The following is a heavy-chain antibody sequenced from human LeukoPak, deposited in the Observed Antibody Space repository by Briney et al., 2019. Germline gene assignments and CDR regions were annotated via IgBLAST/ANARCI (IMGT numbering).Heavy chain of an antibody. CDR2: INHSGST. D-gene: IGHD1-7*01. CDR1: GFTVSSNY. Sequence: GSLRLSCAASGFTVSSNYMSWIRQPPGKGLEWIGEINHSGSTNYNPSLKSRVTISVDTSKNQFSLKLSSVTAADTAVYYCASLFRNYGRYYYYYYMDVWGKGTTVTVSS. V-gene: IGHV4-34*01. J-gene: IGHJ6*03. CDR3: ASLFRNYGRYYYYYYMDV.